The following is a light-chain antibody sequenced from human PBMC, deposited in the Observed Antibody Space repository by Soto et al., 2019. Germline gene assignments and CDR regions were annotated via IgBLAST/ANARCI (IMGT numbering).Light chain of an antibody. V-gene: IGKV3-20*01. J-gene: IGKJ3*01. CDR2: GAS. Sequence: EMVLTQSPGTLSLSPGERATLSCRASQSVSSSYLAWYQQKPGQAPRLLIYGASSRATGIPDRFSGSGSVSRLAPEDFAVYYRQQYGSSPRFTFGPGTKVHIK. CDR3: QQYGSSPRFT. CDR1: QSVSSSY.